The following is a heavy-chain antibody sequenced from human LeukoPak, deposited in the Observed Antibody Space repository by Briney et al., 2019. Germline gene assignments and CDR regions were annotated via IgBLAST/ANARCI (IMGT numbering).Heavy chain of an antibody. V-gene: IGHV3-74*01. CDR2: INSDGSST. J-gene: IGHJ4*02. CDR3: ARVRYGDYVRYFDY. Sequence: GGSLRLSCAASGSTFSSYWMHWVRQAPGKGLVWVSRINSDGSSTSYADSVKGRFTISRDNAKNTLYLQMNSLRAEDTAVYYCARVRYGDYVRYFDYWGQGTLVTVSS. D-gene: IGHD4-17*01. CDR1: GSTFSSYW.